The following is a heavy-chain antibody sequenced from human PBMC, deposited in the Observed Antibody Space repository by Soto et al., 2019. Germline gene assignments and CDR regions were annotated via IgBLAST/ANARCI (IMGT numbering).Heavy chain of an antibody. CDR2: IYYSGST. Sequence: TLSLTCTVSGGSISSGGYYWSWIRQHPGKGLEWIGYIYYSGSTYYNPSLKSRVTISVDTSKNQFSLKLSSVTAADTAVYYCARNSGWDKNWFDPWGQGTLVTVSS. J-gene: IGHJ5*02. CDR3: ARNSGWDKNWFDP. V-gene: IGHV4-31*03. D-gene: IGHD6-19*01. CDR1: GGSISSGGYY.